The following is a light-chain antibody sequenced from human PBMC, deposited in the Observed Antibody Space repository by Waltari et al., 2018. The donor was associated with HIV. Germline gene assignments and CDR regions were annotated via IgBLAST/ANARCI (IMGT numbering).Light chain of an antibody. J-gene: IGLJ2*01. CDR3: QAWDSSTLGT. CDR1: NLGDKY. V-gene: IGLV3-1*01. Sequence: SYELTQPPSVSVSPGQPASISCSGDNLGDKYACWYQQKSGQSPVLVIYQDNKRPSGIPERFSGSNSGNTATLTISGTQAMDEADYYCQAWDSSTLGTFGGGTKLTVL. CDR2: QDN.